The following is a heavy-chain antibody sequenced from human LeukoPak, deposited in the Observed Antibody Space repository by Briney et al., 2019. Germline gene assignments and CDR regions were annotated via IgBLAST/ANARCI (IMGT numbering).Heavy chain of an antibody. CDR2: INPSGGST. Sequence: ASVKVSCKASGYNFVSYYMHWVRQAPGQGLEWMGIINPSGGSTSYAQKFQDRVTMTRDTSTSTVYMELSSLKSEDTAVYYCAREDVVLVDAVRYYYYGMDVWGQGTTVTVSS. D-gene: IGHD2-8*01. CDR3: AREDVVLVDAVRYYYYGMDV. CDR1: GYNFVSYY. V-gene: IGHV1-46*01. J-gene: IGHJ6*02.